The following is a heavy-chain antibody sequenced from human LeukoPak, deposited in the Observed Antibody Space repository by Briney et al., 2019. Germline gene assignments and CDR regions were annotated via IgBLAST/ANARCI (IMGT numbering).Heavy chain of an antibody. V-gene: IGHV3-13*01. CDR2: SGTASYT. D-gene: IGHD1-1*01. Sequence: PGGSLRLSCAASGFTYSSFDMHWLRPPTGQGLESGSTSGTASYTYYPGSVEGRFTLSRDNAKNSLYLQMNSLTAGDTAVYYCARGPPRGKYYYMDVWGKGTTVTVSS. CDR1: GFTYSSFD. CDR3: ARGPPRGKYYYMDV. J-gene: IGHJ6*03.